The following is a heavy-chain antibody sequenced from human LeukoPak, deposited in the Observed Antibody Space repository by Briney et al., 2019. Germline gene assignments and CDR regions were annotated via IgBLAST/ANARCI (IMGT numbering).Heavy chain of an antibody. V-gene: IGHV1-2*02. D-gene: IGHD3-22*01. CDR3: ARGLHYYDSSGP. J-gene: IGHJ5*02. CDR2: INPNSGGT. CDR1: GYTFTGYY. Sequence: EASVKVSCKASGYTFTGYYMHWVRQAPGHGLEWMGWINPNSGGTNYAQKFQGRVTMTRDTSISTAYMELSRLRSDDTAVYYCARGLHYYDSSGPWGQGTLVTVSS.